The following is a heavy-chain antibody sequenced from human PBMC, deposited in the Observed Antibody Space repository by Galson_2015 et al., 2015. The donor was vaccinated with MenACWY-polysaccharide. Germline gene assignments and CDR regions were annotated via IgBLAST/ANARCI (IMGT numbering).Heavy chain of an antibody. CDR1: GSSFRPYW. V-gene: IGHV5-51*01. CDR3: ARQATMDV. CDR2: IYPGDSDT. Sequence: QSGAEVKKPGESLLISCTGSGSSFRPYWIGWVRQMPGKGLEWMGSIYPGDSDTRYRPSFQGPVTFSADKSISTACLQWSSLKAPDSAIYYCARQATMDVWGQGTTVIVSS. J-gene: IGHJ6*02.